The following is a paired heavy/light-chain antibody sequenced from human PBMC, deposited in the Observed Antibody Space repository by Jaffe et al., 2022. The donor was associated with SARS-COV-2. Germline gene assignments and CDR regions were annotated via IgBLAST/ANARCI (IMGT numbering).Heavy chain of an antibody. CDR3: ARDRAYAMDV. V-gene: IGHV3-74*01. J-gene: IGHJ6*02. CDR1: GFTFNNW. CDR2: IKTDGSGA. Sequence: EVQLVESGGGSVQPGGSLRLSCVASGFTFNNWMHWVRQTPGKGLVWVSHIKTDGSGASYADSVKGRFTISRDNAKKTLYLQMSSLRAEDTAVYYCARDRAYAMDVWGQGTTVTVSS.
Light chain of an antibody. J-gene: IGLJ1*01. CDR3: SSYAGSNNYV. V-gene: IGLV2-8*01. Sequence: QSALTQPPSASGSPGQSVTISCTGTSSDVGGYNYVSWYQQHPGKAPKLMISEVNRRPSGVPDRFSGSKSGNTASLTVSGLQAEDEADYYCSSYAGSNNYVFGTGTKVTVL. CDR2: EVN. CDR1: SSDVGGYNY.